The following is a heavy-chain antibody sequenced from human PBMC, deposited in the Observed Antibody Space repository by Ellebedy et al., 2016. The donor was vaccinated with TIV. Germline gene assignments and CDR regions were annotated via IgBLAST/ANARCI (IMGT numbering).Heavy chain of an antibody. CDR1: GFTVSASY. CDR2: LYSGDKP. J-gene: IGHJ1*01. Sequence: PGGSLRLSCAASGFTVSASYMYWVRQAPGKGLEWVSLLYSGDKPYYAESVKGRFTVPRDDSKDTLDLQMNSLRADDTAVYYCARTDCSGGSCYSFFQYWGQGTPVTVSS. CDR3: ARTDCSGGSCYSFFQY. V-gene: IGHV3-53*01. D-gene: IGHD2-15*01.